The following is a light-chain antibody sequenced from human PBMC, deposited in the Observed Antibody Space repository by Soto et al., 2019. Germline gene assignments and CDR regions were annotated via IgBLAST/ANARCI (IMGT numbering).Light chain of an antibody. CDR3: QQRTDWPT. V-gene: IGKV3-11*01. CDR2: DTS. CDR1: QSVSHF. J-gene: IGKJ4*01. Sequence: EIVLTQSPGTLSLSPGESATLSCRARQSVSHFLAWYQQKPGQAPRLLIYDTSSRATGIPGRFSGSGSGTDFTLTIDSLEPEDSSVYYCQQRTDWPTFGGGTKVDI.